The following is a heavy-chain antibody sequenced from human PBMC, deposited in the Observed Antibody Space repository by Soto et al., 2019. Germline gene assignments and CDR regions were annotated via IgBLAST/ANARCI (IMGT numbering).Heavy chain of an antibody. CDR2: ISGSGGST. J-gene: IGHJ4*02. Sequence: PGGSQRLSSAASGFNFGSYAMSWVRQAPGKGLEWVSAISGSGGSTYYADSVKGRFTISRDNSKNTLYLQMNSLRAEDTAVYYCAKHRYDFWSGFDYWGQGTLVTVSS. CDR3: AKHRYDFWSGFDY. V-gene: IGHV3-23*01. CDR1: GFNFGSYA. D-gene: IGHD3-3*01.